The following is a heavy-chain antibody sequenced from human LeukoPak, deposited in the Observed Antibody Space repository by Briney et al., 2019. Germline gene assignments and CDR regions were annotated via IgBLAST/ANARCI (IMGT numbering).Heavy chain of an antibody. J-gene: IGHJ6*02. CDR1: GYTFTSYG. CDR2: ISAYNGNT. D-gene: IGHD3-3*01. CDR3: ARDEVEWSTVYYYGMDV. V-gene: IGHV1-18*01. Sequence: ASVKVSCKASGYTFTSYGISWVRQAPGQGLEWMGWISAYNGNTNYSQKLQGRVTMTTDTSTSTAYMELRSLRSDDTAVYYCARDEVEWSTVYYYGMDVWGQGTTVTVSS.